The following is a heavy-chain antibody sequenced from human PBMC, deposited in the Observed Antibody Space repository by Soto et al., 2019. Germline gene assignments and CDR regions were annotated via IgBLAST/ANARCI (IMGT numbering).Heavy chain of an antibody. Sequence: PGGSLRLSCAASGFTFSDYYMSWIRQAPGKGLEWVSYISSSGSTIYYADSVKGRFTISRDNAKNSLYLQMNSLRAEDTAVYYCARAREYYYDSSGYYPLGYYGMDAWGQGTTVTVSS. D-gene: IGHD3-22*01. CDR1: GFTFSDYY. J-gene: IGHJ6*02. V-gene: IGHV3-11*01. CDR3: ARAREYYYDSSGYYPLGYYGMDA. CDR2: ISSSGSTI.